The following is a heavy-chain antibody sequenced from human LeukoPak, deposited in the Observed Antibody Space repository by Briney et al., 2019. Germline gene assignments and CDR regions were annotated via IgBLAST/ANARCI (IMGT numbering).Heavy chain of an antibody. CDR1: GYSISSGYY. D-gene: IGHD3-10*01. CDR3: ARLDGSGTYFNAPFTY. CDR2: IYHSGST. J-gene: IGHJ4*02. Sequence: SETLSLTCTVSGYSISSGYYWGWIRQPPGKGLEWIGGIYHSGSTYYNPSLKSRVTISVDTSKNQFSLKLYSVTAADTAVYYCARLDGSGTYFNAPFTYWGQGTLVTVSS. V-gene: IGHV4-38-2*02.